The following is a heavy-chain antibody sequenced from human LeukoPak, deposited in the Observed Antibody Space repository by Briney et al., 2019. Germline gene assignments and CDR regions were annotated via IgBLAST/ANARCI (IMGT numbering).Heavy chain of an antibody. J-gene: IGHJ3*02. CDR1: GGTFSSYA. D-gene: IGHD6-19*01. V-gene: IGHV1-2*02. CDR2: INPNSGGT. Sequence: ASVKVSCKASGGTFSSYAISWVRQAPGQGLECMGWINPNSGGTNYAQKFQGRVTMTRDTSISTAYMELSRLRSDDTAVYYCARDQYSSGWLYAFDIWGQGTMVTVSS. CDR3: ARDQYSSGWLYAFDI.